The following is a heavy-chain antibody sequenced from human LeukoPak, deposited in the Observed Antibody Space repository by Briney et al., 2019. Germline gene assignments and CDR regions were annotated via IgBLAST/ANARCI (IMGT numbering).Heavy chain of an antibody. CDR2: IWYDGSNK. CDR3: AKGLYDRSGYFVD. CDR1: GFTFRNYG. V-gene: IGHV3-33*06. Sequence: GGSLGLSCAASGFTFRNYGMHWVRQAPGKGLEWVAVIWYDGSNKYYADSVKGRFTISRDNSKNTMYLQMNSVTAEDTPVYYCAKGLYDRSGYFVDWGQGTLVTVSS. J-gene: IGHJ4*02. D-gene: IGHD3-22*01.